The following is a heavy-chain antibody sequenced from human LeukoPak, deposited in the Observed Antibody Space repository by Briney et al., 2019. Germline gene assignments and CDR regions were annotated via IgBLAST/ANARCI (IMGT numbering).Heavy chain of an antibody. CDR3: ASHGQRYCSSTSCEMGWFDP. CDR1: GGSFSGYY. V-gene: IGHV4-34*01. D-gene: IGHD2-2*01. J-gene: IGHJ5*02. Sequence: PSETLSLTCAVYGGSFSGYYWSWIRQPPGKGLEWFGEINHSGSTNYNPSLKSRVTISVDTSKNQFSLKLSSVTAADTAVYYCASHGQRYCSSTSCEMGWFDPWGQGTLVTVSS. CDR2: INHSGST.